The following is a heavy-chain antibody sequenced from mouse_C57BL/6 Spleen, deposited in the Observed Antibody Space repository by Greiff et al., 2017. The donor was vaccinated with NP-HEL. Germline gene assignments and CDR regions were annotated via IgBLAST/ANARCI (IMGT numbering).Heavy chain of an antibody. CDR2: INPYNGGT. Sequence: VQLQQSGPVLVKPGASVKMSCKASGYTFTDYYMNWVKQSHGKSLEWIGVINPYNGGTSYNQKFKGKATLTVDKSSSTAYMELNSLTSEDSAVYYCAREGNYVYYAMDYWGQGTSVTVSS. CDR1: GYTFTDYY. CDR3: AREGNYVYYAMDY. J-gene: IGHJ4*01. V-gene: IGHV1-19*01. D-gene: IGHD2-1*01.